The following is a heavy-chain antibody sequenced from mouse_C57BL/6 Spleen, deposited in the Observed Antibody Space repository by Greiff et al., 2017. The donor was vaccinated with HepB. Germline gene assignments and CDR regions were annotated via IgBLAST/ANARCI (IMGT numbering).Heavy chain of an antibody. J-gene: IGHJ1*03. CDR3: ARGDYYGSSHWYFDV. Sequence: VQLQHPGTELVKPGASVKLSCKASGYTFTSYWMHWVKQRPGQGLEWIGNINPSNGGTNYNEKFKSKATLTVDKSSSTAYMQLSSLTSEDSAVYYCARGDYYGSSHWYFDVWGTGTTVTVSS. V-gene: IGHV1-53*01. CDR2: INPSNGGT. D-gene: IGHD1-1*01. CDR1: GYTFTSYW.